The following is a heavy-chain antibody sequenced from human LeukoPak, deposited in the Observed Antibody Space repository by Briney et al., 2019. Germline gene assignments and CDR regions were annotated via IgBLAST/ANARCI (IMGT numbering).Heavy chain of an antibody. CDR3: ARKPGGSSLLDY. D-gene: IGHD1-26*01. CDR2: INPSGGST. CDR1: GYTFTIYY. V-gene: IGHV1-46*01. J-gene: IGHJ4*02. Sequence: ASVKVSFKASGYTFTIYYMHWVRQAHGQGLGWMGLINPSGGSTSYAQKFQDRVSMTRDTSTSTVYMELSSLRSEDTAGYYCARKPGGSSLLDYWGEGTLLTVSS.